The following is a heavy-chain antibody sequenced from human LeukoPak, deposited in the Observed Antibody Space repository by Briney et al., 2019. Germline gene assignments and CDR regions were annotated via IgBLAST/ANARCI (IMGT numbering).Heavy chain of an antibody. CDR1: GYSFTSYW. CDR2: IYPGDSDT. Sequence: GESLKISCKGSGYSFTSYWIGWVRQMPGKGLEWMGIIYPGDSDTRYSPSFQGQVTISADKSISTAYLQWSSLKASDTAMYYCARLGYSGYDYWNNWFDPWGQGTLVTVSS. D-gene: IGHD5-12*01. CDR3: ARLGYSGYDYWNNWFDP. J-gene: IGHJ5*02. V-gene: IGHV5-51*01.